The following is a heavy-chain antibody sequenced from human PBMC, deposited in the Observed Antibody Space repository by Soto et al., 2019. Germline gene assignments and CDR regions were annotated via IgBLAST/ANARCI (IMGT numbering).Heavy chain of an antibody. CDR1: GVSFIGDS. CDR3: STRAYDTNGYYRFDP. CDR2: INHSGRV. J-gene: IGHJ5*01. Sequence: SATLSLPCSFYGVSFIGDSWTWIRQSPGKGLEWIGDINHSGRVNYSPSLKSRVTISLDTSKNQFSLTLSAVTAADTAMYYCSTRAYDTNGYYRFDPWGQGNLVNVSA. D-gene: IGHD3-22*01. V-gene: IGHV4-34*01.